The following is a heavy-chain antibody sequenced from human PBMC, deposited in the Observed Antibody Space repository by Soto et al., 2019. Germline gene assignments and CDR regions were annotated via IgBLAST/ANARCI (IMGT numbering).Heavy chain of an antibody. CDR3: ARWATGASSHGMDV. J-gene: IGHJ6*02. Sequence: QVQLQESGPGLVKPSDTRSLTCSVSGGSIDSYFWSWIRQPAGKGLEWLGRIYSSGGTNYNVSLESRVTMSVDTSKSQFSLELRSVTAADTAVYYCARWATGASSHGMDVWGPGTTVTVSS. D-gene: IGHD1-1*01. CDR1: GGSIDSYF. V-gene: IGHV4-4*07. CDR2: IYSSGGT.